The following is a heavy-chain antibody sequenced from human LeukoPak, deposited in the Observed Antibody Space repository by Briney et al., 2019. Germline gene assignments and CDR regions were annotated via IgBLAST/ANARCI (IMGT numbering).Heavy chain of an antibody. CDR3: ASGLYQLPTNAPIV. J-gene: IGHJ1*01. Sequence: WETLSLTCTASGVSISSHYWSWIRQPPGKGLEWVGYIYYSGSTNYNPSLKSRVTISVGTSKYQFSLKMSSVAAAAPAEYCSASGLYQLPTNAPIVWGPVTLVTVSS. CDR2: IYYSGST. D-gene: IGHD2-2*01. CDR1: GVSISSHY. V-gene: IGHV4-59*11.